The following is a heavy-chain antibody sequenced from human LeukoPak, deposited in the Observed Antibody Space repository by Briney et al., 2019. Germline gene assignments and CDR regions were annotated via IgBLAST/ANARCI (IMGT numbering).Heavy chain of an antibody. CDR2: IIPIFGTA. J-gene: IGHJ4*02. V-gene: IGHV1-69*01. Sequence: ASVKVSCKASGGTFSSYAISWVRQAPGQGLEWMGGIIPIFGTANYAQKFQGRVTITADESTSTAYMELSSLRSEDTAVYYCARGRYYYDSSGYYPFDYWGQGTLVTVSS. CDR1: GGTFSSYA. D-gene: IGHD3-22*01. CDR3: ARGRYYYDSSGYYPFDY.